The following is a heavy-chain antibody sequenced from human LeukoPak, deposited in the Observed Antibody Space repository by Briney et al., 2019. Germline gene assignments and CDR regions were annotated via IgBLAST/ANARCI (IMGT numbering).Heavy chain of an antibody. V-gene: IGHV3-23*03. CDR1: GFTFSSYA. Sequence: GGSLRLSCAASGFTFSSYAMSWVRQAPGKGLEWVSVIYSGGSTYYADSVKGRFTISRDNGKNSLYLQMNSLRAEDTAVYFCARDKESGDSYFDSWGQGTLITVSS. D-gene: IGHD7-27*01. CDR3: ARDKESGDSYFDS. J-gene: IGHJ4*02. CDR2: IYSGGST.